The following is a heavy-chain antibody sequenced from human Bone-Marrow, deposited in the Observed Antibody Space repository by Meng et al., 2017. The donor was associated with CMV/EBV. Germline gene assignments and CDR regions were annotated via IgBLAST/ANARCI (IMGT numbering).Heavy chain of an antibody. V-gene: IGHV3-13*01. D-gene: IGHD2-15*01. CDR1: GFTFSSYD. Sequence: GESLKISCAASGFTFSSYDMHWVRQATGKGLEWVSAIGTAGDTYYPGSVKGRFTISRDNSKNTLYLQMNSLRAEDTAVYYCASCRSDLSADYWGQGTLVTVSS. CDR2: IGTAGDT. J-gene: IGHJ4*02. CDR3: ASCRSDLSADY.